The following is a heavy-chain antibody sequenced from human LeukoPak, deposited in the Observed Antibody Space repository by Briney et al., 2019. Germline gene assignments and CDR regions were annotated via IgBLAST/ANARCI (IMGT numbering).Heavy chain of an antibody. D-gene: IGHD6-13*01. CDR1: GVSFSGYY. CDR2: INHSGST. J-gene: IGHJ4*02. V-gene: IGHV4-34*01. Sequence: PSETLSLTCAVYGVSFSGYYWSWIRQPPGKGLEWIGEINHSGSTNYNPSLKSRVTISVDTSKNQFSLKLSSVTAADTAVYYCAREIPASGNSWFGDFDYWGQGTLVTVSS. CDR3: AREIPASGNSWFGDFDY.